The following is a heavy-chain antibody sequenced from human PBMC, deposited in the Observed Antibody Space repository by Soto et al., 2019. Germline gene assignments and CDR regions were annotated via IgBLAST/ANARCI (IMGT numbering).Heavy chain of an antibody. D-gene: IGHD3-22*01. Sequence: SETLSLTCTVSGGSISSYYWSWIRQPPGKGLEWIGYIYYSGSTNYNPSLKSRVTISVDTSKNQFSLKLSSVTAADTAVYYCARGAYASSGYYGYYFDYWGQGTLVTVSS. CDR1: GGSISSYY. CDR2: IYYSGST. CDR3: ARGAYASSGYYGYYFDY. J-gene: IGHJ4*02. V-gene: IGHV4-59*01.